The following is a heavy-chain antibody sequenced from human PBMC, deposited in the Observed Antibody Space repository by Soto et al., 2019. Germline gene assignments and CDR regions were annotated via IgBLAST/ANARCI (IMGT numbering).Heavy chain of an antibody. V-gene: IGHV2-5*02. Sequence: QITLKESGPTLVKPTQTLTLTCTFSGVSLSTSGVGVGWIRQPPGKALEWLALIYWDDDKRYSPSLKSRLTITKDTSKNQVVLTRTNMDPVDTATDYCAHEELLRGVDYWGQGTLVTVSS. CDR1: GVSLSTSGVG. CDR2: IYWDDDK. D-gene: IGHD2-15*01. J-gene: IGHJ4*02. CDR3: AHEELLRGVDY.